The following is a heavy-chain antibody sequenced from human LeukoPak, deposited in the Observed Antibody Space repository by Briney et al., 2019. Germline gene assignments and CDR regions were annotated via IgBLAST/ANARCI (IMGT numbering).Heavy chain of an antibody. Sequence: PSETLSLTCAVYGGSFSGYYWSWIRQPPGKGLEWIGEINHSGSTNYNPSLKSRVTISVDKSKNQFSLKLSSVTAADTAVYYCARGITMVRGVHDAFDIWGQGTMVTVSS. J-gene: IGHJ3*02. CDR3: ARGITMVRGVHDAFDI. V-gene: IGHV4-34*01. D-gene: IGHD3-10*01. CDR1: GGSFSGYY. CDR2: INHSGST.